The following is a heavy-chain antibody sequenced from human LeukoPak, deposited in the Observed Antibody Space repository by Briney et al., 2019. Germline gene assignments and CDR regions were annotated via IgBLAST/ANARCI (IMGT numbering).Heavy chain of an antibody. V-gene: IGHV3-53*01. J-gene: IGHJ4*02. D-gene: IGHD6-13*01. CDR1: GFTVSSNY. CDR3: ARRYTNSWYLDY. CDR2: ISDGGTT. Sequence: SGGSLRLSCAASGFTVSSNYMSWVRQAPGKGLEWVSFISDGGTTYYTDSVRGRFTISRDNSENTLYLQMNSLRADDTAVYYCARRYTNSWYLDYWGQGTLVTVSS.